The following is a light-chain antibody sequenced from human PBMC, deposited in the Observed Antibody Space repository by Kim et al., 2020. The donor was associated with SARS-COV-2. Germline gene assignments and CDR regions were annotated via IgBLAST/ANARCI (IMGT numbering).Light chain of an antibody. Sequence: QLVLTQASSASASLGSSVKLTCTLSSGRSSYIIAWHQQQPGKAPRFLMKVEGSGRYDRGSGVPARFSGSSSGADRYLTISSLQSEDEAVYYCETWDSDTQVFGGGTQLTVL. CDR3: ETWDSDTQV. CDR1: SGRSSYI. J-gene: IGLJ3*02. CDR2: VEGSGRY. V-gene: IGLV4-60*03.